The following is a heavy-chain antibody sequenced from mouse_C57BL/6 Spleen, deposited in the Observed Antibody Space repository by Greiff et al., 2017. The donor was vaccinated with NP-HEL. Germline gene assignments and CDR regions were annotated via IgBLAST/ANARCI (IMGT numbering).Heavy chain of an antibody. D-gene: IGHD2-10*01. CDR1: GYTFTSYW. V-gene: IGHV1-53*01. CDR3: AREGPYYEIWFAY. CDR2: INPSNGGT. J-gene: IGHJ3*01. Sequence: QQSGTELVKPGASVKLSCKASGYTFTSYWMHWVKQRPGQGLEWIGNINPSNGGTNYNEKFKSKATLTVDKSSSTAYMQLSSLTSEDSAVYYCAREGPYYEIWFAYWGQGTLVTVSA.